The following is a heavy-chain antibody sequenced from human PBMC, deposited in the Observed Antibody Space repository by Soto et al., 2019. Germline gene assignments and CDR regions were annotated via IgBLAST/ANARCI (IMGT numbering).Heavy chain of an antibody. CDR1: GFTFSSYG. CDR3: ARGGADYGMDV. J-gene: IGHJ6*02. V-gene: IGHV3-33*01. Sequence: QVQLVESGGGVVQPGRSLRLSCAASGFTFSSYGMHWVRQAPGKGLAWVAVIWYDGSNKYYADSVKGRFTISRDNSTNTLYLQMNSLRAEDTAVYYCARGGADYGMDVWGQGTTVTVSS. CDR2: IWYDGSNK.